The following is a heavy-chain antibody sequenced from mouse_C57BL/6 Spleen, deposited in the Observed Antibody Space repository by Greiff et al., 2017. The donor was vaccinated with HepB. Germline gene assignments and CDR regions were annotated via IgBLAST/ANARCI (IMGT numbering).Heavy chain of an antibody. V-gene: IGHV1-15*01. D-gene: IGHD1-1*01. Sequence: QVQLQQSGAELVRPGASVTLSCKASGYTFTDYEMHWVKQTPVHGLEWIGAIDPETGGTAYNQKFKGKAILTADKSSSTAYMELRSLTSEDSAVYYCTRRGNYYGSSYAPYAFDYWGQGTTLTVSS. J-gene: IGHJ2*01. CDR2: IDPETGGT. CDR3: TRRGNYYGSSYAPYAFDY. CDR1: GYTFTDYE.